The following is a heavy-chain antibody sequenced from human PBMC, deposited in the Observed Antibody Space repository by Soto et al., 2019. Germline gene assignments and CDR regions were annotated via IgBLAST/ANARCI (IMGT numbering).Heavy chain of an antibody. CDR2: ISYDGSNK. Sequence: GGSLRLSCAASGFTFSSYAMHWVRQAPGKGLEWVAVISYDGSNKYYADSVKGRFTISRDNSKNTLYLQMNSLRAEDTAVYYCARVSVYLRYFEPADYWGQGTLVTVSS. D-gene: IGHD3-9*01. J-gene: IGHJ4*02. CDR3: ARVSVYLRYFEPADY. CDR1: GFTFSSYA. V-gene: IGHV3-30-3*01.